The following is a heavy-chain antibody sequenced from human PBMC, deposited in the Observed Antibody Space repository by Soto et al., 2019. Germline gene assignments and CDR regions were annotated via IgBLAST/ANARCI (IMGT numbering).Heavy chain of an antibody. D-gene: IGHD4-4*01. Sequence: EVQLLESGGGLVQPGGSLRLSCAASGFTFSSYAMSWVRQAPGKGLEWVSGISGSGASTYYAGSVKGRFTISRDYSKNTLALQVNSLRAEDTAVYYCAKVRSDYSNLDYLGQGTLVTVSS. CDR2: ISGSGAST. CDR1: GFTFSSYA. CDR3: AKVRSDYSNLDY. V-gene: IGHV3-23*01. J-gene: IGHJ4*02.